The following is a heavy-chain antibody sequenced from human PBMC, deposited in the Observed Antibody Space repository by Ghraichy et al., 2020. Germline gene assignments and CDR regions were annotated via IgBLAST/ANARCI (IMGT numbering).Heavy chain of an antibody. V-gene: IGHV3-7*01. CDR3: ARGGMIVQNDAFDI. J-gene: IGHJ3*02. CDR2: IKQDGSEK. CDR1: W. D-gene: IGHD3-22*01. Sequence: WMSGVRQAPGKGLEWVANIKQDGSEKYYVDSVKGRFTISRDNAKNSLYLQMNSLRAEDTAVYYCARGGMIVQNDAFDIWGQGTMVTVSS.